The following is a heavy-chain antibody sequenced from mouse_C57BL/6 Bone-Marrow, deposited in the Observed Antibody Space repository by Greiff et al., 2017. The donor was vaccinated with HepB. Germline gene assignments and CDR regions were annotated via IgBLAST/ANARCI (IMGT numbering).Heavy chain of an antibody. D-gene: IGHD2-13*01. Sequence: VQLQQPGAELVKPGASVKLSCKASGYTFTSYWMHWVKQRPGQGLEWIGMIHPNSGSTNYNEKFKSKATLTVDKSTSTAYMQLSSLTSEDSAVYYCARGDGDSAWFAYWGQGTLVTVSA. V-gene: IGHV1-64*01. CDR1: GYTFTSYW. J-gene: IGHJ3*01. CDR2: IHPNSGST. CDR3: ARGDGDSAWFAY.